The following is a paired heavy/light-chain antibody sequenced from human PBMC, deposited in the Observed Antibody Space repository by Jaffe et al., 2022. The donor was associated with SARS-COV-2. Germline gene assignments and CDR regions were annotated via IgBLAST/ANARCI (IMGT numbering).Light chain of an antibody. J-gene: IGLJ3*02. Sequence: QLVLTQSPSASASLGASVKLTCTLSSGHSSYAIAWHQQQPEKGPRYLMKLNSDGSHSKGDGIPDRFSGSSSGAERYLTISSLQSEDEADYYCQTWGTGIRNWVFGGGTKLTVL. CDR3: QTWGTGIRNWV. CDR2: LNSDGSH. CDR1: SGHSSYA. V-gene: IGLV4-69*01.
Heavy chain of an antibody. CDR3: ARDIDTGDTAMVTRYFQH. J-gene: IGHJ1*01. CDR2: IIPILGIA. D-gene: IGHD5-18*01. Sequence: QVQLVQSGAEVKKPGSSVKVSCKASGGTFSSYTISWVRQAPGQGLEWMGRIIPILGIANYAQKFQGRVTITADKSTSTAYMELSSLRSEDTAVYYCARDIDTGDTAMVTRYFQHWGQGTLVTVSS. CDR1: GGTFSSYT. V-gene: IGHV1-69*08.